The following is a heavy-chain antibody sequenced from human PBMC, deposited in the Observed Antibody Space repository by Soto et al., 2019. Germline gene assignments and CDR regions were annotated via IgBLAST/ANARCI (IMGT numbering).Heavy chain of an antibody. V-gene: IGHV1-69*01. CDR3: ARGASHSTGWYNWFDP. Sequence: QVQLVQSGAEVKKPGSSVKVSCKASGGTFSTYPINWVRQAPGQGLEYMGGIIPKFGTTNYAQKFRGTVTITADESTSTAYMELNNLRSEDTAVYYCARGASHSTGWYNWFDPWGQGTLVTVSS. CDR1: GGTFSTYP. CDR2: IIPKFGTT. D-gene: IGHD6-19*01. J-gene: IGHJ5*02.